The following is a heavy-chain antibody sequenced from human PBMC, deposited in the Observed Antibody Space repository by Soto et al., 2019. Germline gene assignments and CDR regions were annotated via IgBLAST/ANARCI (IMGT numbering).Heavy chain of an antibody. CDR2: ISDNGATT. CDR3: ATLPRVPSVRVYYYGLDV. V-gene: IGHV3-23*01. J-gene: IGHJ6*02. Sequence: GGSVRLSCEVTGFTFRSYAMSWVRQAPGEGPEWVSSISDNGATTHYADSVKARFIISRDNSKNTLYLQLNSLRAEDTAIYYCATLPRVPSVRVYYYGLDVWGQGTAVTVS. D-gene: IGHD2-2*01. CDR1: GFTFRSYA.